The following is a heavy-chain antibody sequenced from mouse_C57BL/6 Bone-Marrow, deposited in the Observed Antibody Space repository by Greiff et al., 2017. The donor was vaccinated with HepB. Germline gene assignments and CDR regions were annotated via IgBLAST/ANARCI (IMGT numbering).Heavy chain of an antibody. CDR3: AREADDYYGSSYCDY. D-gene: IGHD1-1*01. V-gene: IGHV1-81*01. CDR2: IYPRSGNT. CDR1: GYTFTSYG. Sequence: VQLVESGAELARPGASVKLSCKASGYTFTSYGISWVKQRTGQGLEWIGEIYPRSGNTYYNEKFKGKATLTADKSSSTAYMELRSLTSEDSAVYFCAREADDYYGSSYCDYWGQGTTLTVSS. J-gene: IGHJ2*01.